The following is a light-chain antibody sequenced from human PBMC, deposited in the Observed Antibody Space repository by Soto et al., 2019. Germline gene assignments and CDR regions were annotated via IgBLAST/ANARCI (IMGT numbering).Light chain of an antibody. Sequence: DIQMTQSPSTLSASVGDRVTIACRASQRISSWLAWYRQKPGKAPKLLINKASSLESGVPSRFSGSGSGTEFTLTISSLQPDDFATYYCQQFNHYPLTFGGGTRVEIK. CDR1: QRISSW. CDR3: QQFNHYPLT. V-gene: IGKV1-5*03. CDR2: KAS. J-gene: IGKJ4*01.